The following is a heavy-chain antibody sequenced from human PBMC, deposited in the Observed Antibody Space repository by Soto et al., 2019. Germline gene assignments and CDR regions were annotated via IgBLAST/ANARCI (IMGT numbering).Heavy chain of an antibody. Sequence: QVQLVQSGAEVKKPGASVSVSCKASGYTFTGDYLHWVRQAPGQGLEWMAWINPKSGYTKSAQKFQARVTLTRDTSISTAYMELRSLRSDDKAVYFCARYTGSNSLFDSWGQGTLVTVSS. CDR2: INPKSGYT. CDR1: GYTFTGDY. CDR3: ARYTGSNSLFDS. V-gene: IGHV1-2*02. J-gene: IGHJ4*02. D-gene: IGHD1-26*01.